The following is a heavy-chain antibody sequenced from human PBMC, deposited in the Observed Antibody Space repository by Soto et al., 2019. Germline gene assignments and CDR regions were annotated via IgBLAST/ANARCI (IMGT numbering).Heavy chain of an antibody. CDR2: IKQDGSGK. CDR1: GFTFSSYW. V-gene: IGHV3-7*01. Sequence: GGSLRLSCAASGFTFSSYWMSWVRQAPGKGLEWVANIKQDGSGKYYVDSVKGRFTISRDNAKNSLYLQMNSLRAEDTAVYYCARLVHPDYIVVVVAGYWFDPWGQGTLVTVSS. CDR3: ARLVHPDYIVVVVAGYWFDP. J-gene: IGHJ5*02. D-gene: IGHD2-15*01.